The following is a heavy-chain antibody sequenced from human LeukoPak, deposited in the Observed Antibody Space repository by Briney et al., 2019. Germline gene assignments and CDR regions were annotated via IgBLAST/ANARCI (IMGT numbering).Heavy chain of an antibody. V-gene: IGHV3-30-3*01. CDR1: GFTFSSYA. Sequence: GGSLRLSCAASGFTFSSYAMHWVRQAPGKGLEWVAVISYDGSNKYYADSVKGRFTISRDNSKNTLYLQMNSLRAEDTAVYYCARDLEYCSSTSCLPRGYFDYWGQGTLVTVSS. CDR2: ISYDGSNK. CDR3: ARDLEYCSSTSCLPRGYFDY. J-gene: IGHJ4*02. D-gene: IGHD2-2*01.